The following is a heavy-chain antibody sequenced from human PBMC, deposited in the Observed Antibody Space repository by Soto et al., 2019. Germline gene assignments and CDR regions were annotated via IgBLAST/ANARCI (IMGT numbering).Heavy chain of an antibody. J-gene: IGHJ5*02. CDR3: TRDNPYSSSWYWFDP. D-gene: IGHD6-13*01. Sequence: GGSLRLSCTASGFTFGDYAMSWFRQAPGKGLEWVGFIRSKAYGGTTEYAASVKGRFTISRDDSKSIAYLQMNSLKTEDTAVYYCTRDNPYSSSWYWFDPWGQGTLVTVSS. V-gene: IGHV3-49*03. CDR2: IRSKAYGGTT. CDR1: GFTFGDYA.